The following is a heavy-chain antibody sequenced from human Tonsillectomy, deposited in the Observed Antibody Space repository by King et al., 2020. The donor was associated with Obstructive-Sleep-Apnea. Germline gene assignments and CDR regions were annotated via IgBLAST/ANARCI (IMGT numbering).Heavy chain of an antibody. Sequence: QLQESGPGLVKPSQTLSLTCTVSGGSISSDGHYWNWIRQHPGKGLEWIGCIDYSGNTYYTSSLNSRLTMSLDTSKNQISLRLTSVTAADTAVYFCAKNREYGSDPGFDPGGKGTLATVS. V-gene: IGHV4-31*03. CDR1: GGSISSDGHY. D-gene: IGHD2/OR15-2a*01. J-gene: IGHJ5*02. CDR3: AKNREYGSDPGFDP. CDR2: IDYSGNT.